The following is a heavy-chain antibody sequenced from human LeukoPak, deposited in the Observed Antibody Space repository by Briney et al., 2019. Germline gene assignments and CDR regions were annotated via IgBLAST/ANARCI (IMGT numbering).Heavy chain of an antibody. V-gene: IGHV3-23*01. Sequence: GGSLRLSCAASGSTFSSYAMSWVRQAPGKGLEWVSAISGSGGSTYYADSVKGRFTISRDNSKNTLYLQMNSLRAEDTAVYYCAKDLSPTVGGSWGYWGQGTLVTVSS. CDR2: ISGSGGST. CDR3: AKDLSPTVGGSWGY. CDR1: GSTFSSYA. D-gene: IGHD6-13*01. J-gene: IGHJ4*02.